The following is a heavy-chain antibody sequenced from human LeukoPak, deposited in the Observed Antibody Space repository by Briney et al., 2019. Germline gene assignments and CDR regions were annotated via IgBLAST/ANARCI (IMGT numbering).Heavy chain of an antibody. CDR1: GFTFSGSA. D-gene: IGHD6-13*01. CDR3: TRRGGSSTFDY. Sequence: SGGSLRLSCAASGFTFSGSAMHWVRQASGKGLEWVGRIRSKANSYATAYAASVKGRFTIPRDDSKNTAYLQMNSLKTEDTAVYYCTRRGGSSTFDYWGQGTLVTVSS. CDR2: IRSKANSYAT. V-gene: IGHV3-73*01. J-gene: IGHJ4*02.